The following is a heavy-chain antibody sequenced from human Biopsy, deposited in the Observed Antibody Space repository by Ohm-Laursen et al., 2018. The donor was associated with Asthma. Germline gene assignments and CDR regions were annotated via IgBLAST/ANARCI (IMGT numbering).Heavy chain of an antibody. CDR2: VFWSRTT. V-gene: IGHV4-30-4*01. Sequence: TLSLTCTVCGAYIGSRDHHWSWIRQSPGTGLEWIGVVFWSRTTHYTRSLERRLSISIDKTRNEFSMTLRSVTAADTAVYFCARVASYGDLYFGIDVWGPGTTVSVS. J-gene: IGHJ6*02. CDR3: ARVASYGDLYFGIDV. CDR1: GAYIGSRDHH. D-gene: IGHD4-17*01.